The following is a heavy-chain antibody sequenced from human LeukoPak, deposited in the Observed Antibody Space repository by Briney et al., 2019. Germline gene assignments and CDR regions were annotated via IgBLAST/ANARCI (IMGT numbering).Heavy chain of an antibody. D-gene: IGHD5-18*01. V-gene: IGHV3-30-3*01. CDR3: ARSAGQLWLPGY. CDR2: ISYDGSNK. Sequence: PGRSLRLSCAASGFTFSSYAMHWVRQAPGKGLEWVAVISYDGSNKYYADSVKGRFTISRDNSKNTLYLQMNSLRAEDTAVYYCARSAGQLWLPGYWGQGTLVTVSS. J-gene: IGHJ4*02. CDR1: GFTFSSYA.